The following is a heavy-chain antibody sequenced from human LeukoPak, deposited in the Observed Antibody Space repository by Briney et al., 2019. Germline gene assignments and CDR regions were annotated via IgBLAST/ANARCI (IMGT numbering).Heavy chain of an antibody. D-gene: IGHD6-19*01. J-gene: IGHJ4*02. CDR3: ARDLRRDIAVAGTTIDY. CDR2: ISAYNGNT. Sequence: ASMKVSCKASGYTFTSYGISWVRQAPGQGLEWMGWISAYNGNTNYAQKLQGRVTMTTDTSTSTAYMELRSLRSDDTAVYYCARDLRRDIAVAGTTIDYWGQGTLVTVSS. V-gene: IGHV1-18*01. CDR1: GYTFTSYG.